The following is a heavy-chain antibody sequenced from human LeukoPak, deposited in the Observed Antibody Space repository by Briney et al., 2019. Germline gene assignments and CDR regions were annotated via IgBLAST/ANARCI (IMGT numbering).Heavy chain of an antibody. Sequence: GGSLRLSCAASGFTFSSYSMNWVRQAPGKGLEWVSSISSSSSYIYYADSVKGRFTISRDNAKNSLYLQMNNLRAEDAAVYFCVRLYGYYYSYMDVWGKGTTVTVSS. V-gene: IGHV3-21*01. CDR3: VRLYGYYYSYMDV. J-gene: IGHJ6*03. CDR1: GFTFSSYS. CDR2: ISSSSSYI. D-gene: IGHD2-8*01.